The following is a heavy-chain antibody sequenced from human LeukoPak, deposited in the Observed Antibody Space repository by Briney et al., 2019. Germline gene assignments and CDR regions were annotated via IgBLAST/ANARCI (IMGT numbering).Heavy chain of an antibody. CDR1: GYSFTSYW. CDR3: ARHVPEMATAPFFDY. CDR2: IYPGHSDT. J-gene: IGHJ4*02. V-gene: IGHV5-51*01. Sequence: GEALKISCKGSGYSFTSYWIGWVRQMSGKGLDGIGIIYPGHSDTRSRPSFQGQVTISADKSISTAYLQWSSLKASDTAMYYCARHVPEMATAPFFDYWGQGTLVTVSS. D-gene: IGHD5-24*01.